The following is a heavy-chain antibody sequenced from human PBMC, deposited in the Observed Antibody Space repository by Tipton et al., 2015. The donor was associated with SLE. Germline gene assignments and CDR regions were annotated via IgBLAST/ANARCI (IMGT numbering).Heavy chain of an antibody. J-gene: IGHJ4*02. CDR3: ARDQRKWPTFLHH. D-gene: IGHD3-16*01. V-gene: IGHV3-23*01. CDR1: GFTFGEYA. CDR2: ISGNSDKS. Sequence: SLRLSCAASGFTFGEYAMTWVRQAPGKGLEWVASISGNSDKSYYTDSLKGRFNISRDSSKNTVYPHIDNLRVEDTAKYFCARDQRKWPTFLHHWGQGVLVTVAS.